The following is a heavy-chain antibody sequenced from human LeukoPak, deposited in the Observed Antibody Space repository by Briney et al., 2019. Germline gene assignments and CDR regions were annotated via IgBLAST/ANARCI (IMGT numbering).Heavy chain of an antibody. V-gene: IGHV4-4*02. CDR1: GGSISSSNW. D-gene: IGHD6-19*01. CDR3: ARDPYSSGWYPAYRDY. CDR2: IYHSGST. J-gene: IGHJ4*02. Sequence: PSGTLSLTCAVSGGSISSSNWWSWVRQPPGKGLEWIGSIYHSGSTYYNPSLKSRVTISVDTSKNQFSLKLSSVTAADTAVYYCARDPYSSGWYPAYRDYWGQGTLVTVSS.